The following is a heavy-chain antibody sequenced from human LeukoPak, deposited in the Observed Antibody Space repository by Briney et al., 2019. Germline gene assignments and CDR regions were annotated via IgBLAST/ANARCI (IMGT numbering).Heavy chain of an antibody. CDR1: GGSISSYY. J-gene: IGHJ6*03. CDR2: INSDGSST. Sequence: PSETLSLTCTVSGGSISSYYWSWIRQPPGKGLVWVSRINSDGSSTSYADSVKGRFTISRDNAKNTLYLQMNSLRAEDTAVYYCARDRGSSSWYRFHYYYYMDVWGKGTTVTISS. D-gene: IGHD6-13*01. CDR3: ARDRGSSSWYRFHYYYYMDV. V-gene: IGHV3-74*01.